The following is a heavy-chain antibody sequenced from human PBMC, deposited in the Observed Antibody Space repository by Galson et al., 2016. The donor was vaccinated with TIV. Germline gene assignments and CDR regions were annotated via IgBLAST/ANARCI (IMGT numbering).Heavy chain of an antibody. CDR1: GFSLSTNGMR. Sequence: PALVKPTQTLTLTCTFSGFSLSTNGMRVSWIRQPPGKALEWLARIDWNDDKFYSASLKTRLAISKDTSKNQVVLTMTNMDPVDTATYYCARMPFCSGIWCYLREAFDVWGQGTMVTVSS. V-gene: IGHV2-70*04. CDR3: ARMPFCSGIWCYLREAFDV. D-gene: IGHD4/OR15-4a*01. J-gene: IGHJ3*01. CDR2: IDWNDDK.